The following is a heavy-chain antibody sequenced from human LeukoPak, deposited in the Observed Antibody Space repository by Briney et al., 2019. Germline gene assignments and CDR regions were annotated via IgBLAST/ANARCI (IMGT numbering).Heavy chain of an antibody. V-gene: IGHV4-59*01. CDR1: GGSISSYY. CDR3: ARGEGYYFYGMDV. D-gene: IGHD1-26*01. Sequence: SETLSLTCTVSGGSISSYYWSWIRQPPGKGLEWIGYIYYSGSTNYNPSLKSRVTISVNTSKNQFSLKLSFVTAADPAVYYCARGEGYYFYGMDVWGQGTTVTVSS. CDR2: IYYSGST. J-gene: IGHJ6*02.